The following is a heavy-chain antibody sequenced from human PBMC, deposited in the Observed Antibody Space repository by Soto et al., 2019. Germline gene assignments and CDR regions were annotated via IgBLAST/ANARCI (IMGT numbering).Heavy chain of an antibody. CDR3: VRDFR. CDR2: INGDGSST. Sequence: EVQLVESGGGLVQPGGSLRLSCAASGFPFSNSWMSWVRQAPGKGLVWVSRINGDGSSTNYADSVKGRFTLSRDNAMKTLHLQMNSLRVEDTAVYYCVRDFRWGQGTLVTVSS. V-gene: IGHV3-74*01. J-gene: IGHJ4*02. CDR1: GFPFSNSW.